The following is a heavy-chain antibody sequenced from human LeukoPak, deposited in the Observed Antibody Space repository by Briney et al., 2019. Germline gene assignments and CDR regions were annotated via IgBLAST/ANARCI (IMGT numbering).Heavy chain of an antibody. CDR1: GFTFSSYA. D-gene: IGHD3/OR15-3a*01. CDR2: ISGSGDNA. Sequence: GGSLRLSRAASGFTFSSYAMRWVRQAPGKGLQWVSAISGSGDNAYYADSVRGRFTISRDNSKNTLYLQMNSLRAEDTAVYYCAKDSRTFDPWGQGTLVTVSS. CDR3: AKDSRTFDP. V-gene: IGHV3-23*01. J-gene: IGHJ5*02.